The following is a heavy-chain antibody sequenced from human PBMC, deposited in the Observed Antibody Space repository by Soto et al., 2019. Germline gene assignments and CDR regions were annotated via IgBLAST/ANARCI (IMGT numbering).Heavy chain of an antibody. D-gene: IGHD6-19*01. CDR1: GYTLTELS. CDR2: FDPEDGET. J-gene: IGHJ4*02. V-gene: IGHV1-24*01. CDR3: ATGPRLLIAVAGTYFDY. Sequence: ASAKVSCKVSGYTLTELSMHWVRQAPGKGLEWMGGFDPEDGETIYAQKFQGRVTMTEDTSTDTAYMELSNLRSEDTAVYYCATGPRLLIAVAGTYFDYWGQGTLVTVSS.